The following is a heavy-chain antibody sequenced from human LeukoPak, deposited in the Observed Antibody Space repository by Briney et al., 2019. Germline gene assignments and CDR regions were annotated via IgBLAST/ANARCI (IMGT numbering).Heavy chain of an antibody. CDR2: ISGSGGST. CDR3: ARSPTRPTMVVYDLYFDY. J-gene: IGHJ4*02. V-gene: IGHV3-23*01. CDR1: ELNFSKIG. Sequence: GGSLRLSCVTSELNFSKIGMTWLRQAPGKGLEWVATISGSGGSTFYADSVKARFTISRDNSKNTLYLEMNSLRVEDTAVYYFARSPTRPTMVVYDLYFDYWGEGSLVTVSS. D-gene: IGHD3-22*01.